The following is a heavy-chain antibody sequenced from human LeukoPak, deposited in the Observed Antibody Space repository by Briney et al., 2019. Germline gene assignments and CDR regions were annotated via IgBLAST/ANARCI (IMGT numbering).Heavy chain of an antibody. CDR3: AREGGDAFDI. V-gene: IGHV6-1*01. J-gene: IGHJ3*02. CDR1: GDSVSSHNTA. Sequence: SQTLSPTCAISGDSVSSHNTAWNWIRQSPSRGLEWLGRTYYRSEWYNDYAVSVKSRITINPDTSKNQFSLQLKSVTPEDTAMYYCAREGGDAFDIWGQGTMVTVSS. CDR2: TYYRSEWYN. D-gene: IGHD1-26*01.